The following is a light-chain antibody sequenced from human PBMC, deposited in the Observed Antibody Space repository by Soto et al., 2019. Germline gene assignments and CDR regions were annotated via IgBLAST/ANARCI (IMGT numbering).Light chain of an antibody. V-gene: IGKV2-30*01. CDR3: MQATHWPWT. CDR2: RIS. Sequence: DVVMSQSPLSLPVTLGQPASISFRSSQSLVYKNGETYLNWFQQRPGQPPRRLIYRISNRDSGVPDRFRGSGSGTDFTLEIGRVEAEDAGLYYCMQATHWPWTFGQGTKVDIK. J-gene: IGKJ1*01. CDR1: QSLVYKNGETY.